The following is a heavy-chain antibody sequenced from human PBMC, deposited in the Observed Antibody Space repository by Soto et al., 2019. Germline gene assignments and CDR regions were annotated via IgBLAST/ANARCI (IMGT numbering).Heavy chain of an antibody. CDR1: GYTFTSYG. J-gene: IGHJ4*02. CDR3: ARVNCGGDCYRGPLDY. CDR2: ISAYNGNT. V-gene: IGHV1-18*01. Sequence: ASVKVSCKASGYTFTSYGISWVRQAPGQGLEWMGWISAYNGNTNYAQKLQGRVTMTTDTSTSTAYMELRSLRSDDTAVYYCARVNCGGDCYRGPLDYWGQGTLVTVSS. D-gene: IGHD2-21*02.